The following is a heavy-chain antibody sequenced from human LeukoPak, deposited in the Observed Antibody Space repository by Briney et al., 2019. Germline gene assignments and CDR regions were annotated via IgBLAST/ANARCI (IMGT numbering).Heavy chain of an antibody. D-gene: IGHD3-10*01. Sequence: SETLSLTCTVSGGSINTYYWSWIRQAPGKGLEWIGYIYYSGSTNYNPSLKSRVTISVDTSKNQFSLKLSSVTAADTAVYYCATDPGSYYMDVWGKGTTVTVSS. J-gene: IGHJ6*03. CDR1: GGSINTYY. V-gene: IGHV4-59*01. CDR3: ATDPGSYYMDV. CDR2: IYYSGST.